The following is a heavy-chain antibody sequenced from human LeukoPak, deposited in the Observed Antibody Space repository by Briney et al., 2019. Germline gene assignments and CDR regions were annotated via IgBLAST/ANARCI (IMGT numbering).Heavy chain of an antibody. CDR2: IKEDGSEK. CDR1: GFTLDIYW. V-gene: IGHV3-7*01. D-gene: IGHD1-1*01. J-gene: IGHJ3*02. Sequence: SGGSLRLSCAASGFTLDIYWMSWVRQAPGKGLEWVAGIKEDGSEKYYVDSVKGRFTISRDNAKNSLSVQMNSLRAEDTALYYCARGHSTGWGAFDIWGQGTVVAVSS. CDR3: ARGHSTGWGAFDI.